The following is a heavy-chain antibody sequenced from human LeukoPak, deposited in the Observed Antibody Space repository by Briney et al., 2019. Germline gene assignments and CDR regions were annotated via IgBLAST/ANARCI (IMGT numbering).Heavy chain of an antibody. D-gene: IGHD6-13*01. CDR2: MDPNRGNT. CDR1: GYTFTTYG. J-gene: IGHJ5*02. V-gene: IGHV1-8*02. Sequence: GASVKVSCKASGYTFTTYGINWVRQAPGQGLEWMGWMDPNRGNTGYAQKFQGRVTMTRNTSISTAYMELSSLRSEDTALYYCTRTIAATGTLYPWGQGTQVIVSS. CDR3: TRTIAATGTLYP.